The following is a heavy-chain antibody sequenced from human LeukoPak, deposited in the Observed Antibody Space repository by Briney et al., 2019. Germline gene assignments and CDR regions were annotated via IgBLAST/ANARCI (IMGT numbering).Heavy chain of an antibody. CDR2: IYYSGST. D-gene: IGHD6-13*01. CDR3: ARAIRGGSSSWYVNYFDY. J-gene: IGHJ4*02. CDR1: GGSISSSSYY. V-gene: IGHV4-39*07. Sequence: SETLSLTCTVSGGSISSSSYYWGWIRQPPGKGLEWIGSIYYSGSTYYNPSLKSRVTISVDTSKNQFSLKLSSMTAADTAVYYCARAIRGGSSSWYVNYFDYWGQGTLVTVSS.